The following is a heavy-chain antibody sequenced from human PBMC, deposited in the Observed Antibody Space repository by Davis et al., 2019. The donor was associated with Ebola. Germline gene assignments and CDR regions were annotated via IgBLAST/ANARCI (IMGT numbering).Heavy chain of an antibody. V-gene: IGHV3-33*01. D-gene: IGHD3-16*01. CDR1: GFTFSSYG. CDR2: IWYDGSNK. Sequence: PGGSLRLSCAASGFTFSSYGMHWVRQAPGKGLEWVAVIWYDGSNKYYADSVKGRFTISRDNSKNTLYLQMNSLRAEDTAVYYCAIERRGVLPDYWGQGTLVTVSS. CDR3: AIERRGVLPDY. J-gene: IGHJ4*02.